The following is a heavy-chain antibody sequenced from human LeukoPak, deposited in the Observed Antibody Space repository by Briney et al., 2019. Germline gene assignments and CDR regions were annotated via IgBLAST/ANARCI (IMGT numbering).Heavy chain of an antibody. D-gene: IGHD3-10*01. CDR1: GGSISSGSYY. CDR3: ARDPGLLWFGEYIGASDY. J-gene: IGHJ4*02. V-gene: IGHV4-61*02. Sequence: SETLSLTCTVSGGSISSGSYYWSWIRQPAGKGLEWIGRIYTSGSTNYNPSLKSRVTISVDTSKNQFSLELSSVTAADTAVYYCARDPGLLWFGEYIGASDYWGQGTLVTVSS. CDR2: IYTSGST.